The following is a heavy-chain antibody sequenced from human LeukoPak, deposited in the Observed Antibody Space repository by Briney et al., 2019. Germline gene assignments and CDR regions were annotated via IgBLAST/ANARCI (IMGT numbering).Heavy chain of an antibody. Sequence: GASVKVSCKASGYTFTSYGISWVRQAPGQGLEWMGWINTNTGNPTYAQGFTGRFVFSLDTSVSTAYLQISSLKAEDTAVYYCARGYCSGGSCFEIDYWGQGTLVTVSS. CDR2: INTNTGNP. CDR1: GYTFTSYG. J-gene: IGHJ4*02. V-gene: IGHV7-4-1*02. D-gene: IGHD2-15*01. CDR3: ARGYCSGGSCFEIDY.